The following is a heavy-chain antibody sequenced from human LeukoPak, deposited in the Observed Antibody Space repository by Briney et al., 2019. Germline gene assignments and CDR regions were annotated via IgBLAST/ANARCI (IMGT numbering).Heavy chain of an antibody. Sequence: GGSLRLSCAASGFTFSSYAMSWVRPAPGKGLEWVSAISGSGGSTYYADSVKGRFTISRDNSKNTLYLQMNSLRAEDTAVYYCAKGLRIAVAKTYYYYYGMDVWGQGTTVTVSS. CDR1: GFTFSSYA. CDR3: AKGLRIAVAKTYYYYYGMDV. V-gene: IGHV3-23*01. D-gene: IGHD6-19*01. CDR2: ISGSGGST. J-gene: IGHJ6*02.